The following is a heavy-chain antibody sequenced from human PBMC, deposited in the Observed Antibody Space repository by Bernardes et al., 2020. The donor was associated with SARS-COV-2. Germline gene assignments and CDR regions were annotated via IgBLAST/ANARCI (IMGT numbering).Heavy chain of an antibody. CDR2: ISHDGTIK. Sequence: GGSLRLSCATSGFTFGNYGMHWVRQAPGKGLEWVAVISHDGTIKNYGDSVRGRFTIFRDNSKKTLYLQLNRLRAEEMAVYYCARGAYYDFWSGYFGLQVGSMDVWGQGTTVNV. D-gene: IGHD3-3*01. J-gene: IGHJ6*02. V-gene: IGHV3-30*03. CDR3: ARGAYYDFWSGYFGLQVGSMDV. CDR1: GFTFGNYG.